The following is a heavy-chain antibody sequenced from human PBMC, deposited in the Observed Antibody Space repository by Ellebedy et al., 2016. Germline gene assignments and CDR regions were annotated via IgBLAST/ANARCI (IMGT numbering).Heavy chain of an antibody. CDR2: LAVGSGNT. CDR3: AATDYHDTSHLAH. D-gene: IGHD4-11*01. CDR1: SFTFGSSV. J-gene: IGHJ4*02. V-gene: IGHV1-58*02. Sequence: SVKVSXKASSFTFGSSVIQWVRQARGQSLEWIGWLAVGSGNTNYAQMFQDRVTITRDMSTATAYMELSSLRSEDTATYYCAATDYHDTSHLAHWGQGTLVTVSS.